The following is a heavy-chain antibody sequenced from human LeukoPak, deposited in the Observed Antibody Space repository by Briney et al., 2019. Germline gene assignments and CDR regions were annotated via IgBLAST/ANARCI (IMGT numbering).Heavy chain of an antibody. J-gene: IGHJ5*02. D-gene: IGHD2-15*01. CDR2: IKRDGSEK. V-gene: IGHV3-7*01. Sequence: QTGGSLRLSCEVSGFTFSSSWMSWVRQAPGKGLEWVANIKRDGSEKHYVDSVKGRFTISRDNAKNSVYLQMNSLRAEDTAVYYCAREGYCSGGRCYSLGWFDPWGQGTLVTVSS. CDR1: GFTFSSSW. CDR3: AREGYCSGGRCYSLGWFDP.